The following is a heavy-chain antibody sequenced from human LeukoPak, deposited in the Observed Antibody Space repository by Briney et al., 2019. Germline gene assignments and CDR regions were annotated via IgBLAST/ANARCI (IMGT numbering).Heavy chain of an antibody. Sequence: GGSLRLSCAASGFTFSSYWMSWVRQAPGRGLEWVANIKQDGSEKYYVDSMKGRFTISRDNAKNSLYLQMNSLRAEDTAVYYCARDGLIPAATGIFDYWGQGTLVTFSS. CDR2: IKQDGSEK. J-gene: IGHJ4*02. D-gene: IGHD2-2*01. CDR3: ARDGLIPAATGIFDY. CDR1: GFTFSSYW. V-gene: IGHV3-7*01.